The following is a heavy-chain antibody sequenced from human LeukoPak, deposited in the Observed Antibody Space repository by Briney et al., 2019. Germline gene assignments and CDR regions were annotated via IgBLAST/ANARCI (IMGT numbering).Heavy chain of an antibody. CDR1: GYTFTSYA. J-gene: IGHJ6*03. Sequence: ASVKVSCKASGYTFTSYAMHWVRQAPGQRLEWMGWINAGNGNTKYSQEFQGRVTITRDTSASTAYMELSSLRSEDMAVYYCARVAKSGDGYKHDRYYYYYMDVWGKGTTVTISS. V-gene: IGHV1-3*03. CDR3: ARVAKSGDGYKHDRYYYYYMDV. D-gene: IGHD5-24*01. CDR2: INAGNGNT.